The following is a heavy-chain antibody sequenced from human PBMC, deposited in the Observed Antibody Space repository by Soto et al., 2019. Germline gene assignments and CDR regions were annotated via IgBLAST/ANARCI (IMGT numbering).Heavy chain of an antibody. V-gene: IGHV3-9*01. Sequence: EVQLVESGGGLVQPGRSLRLSCTASGFTFGAYAMHWVRQAPGKGLEWVSGISWDGGSIVYADSVKGRFTISRDNAKNSLYLLMNRLRAEDTAWYSFVKDMGDGVVDWYFDLWGRGTLVTVSS. J-gene: IGHJ2*01. D-gene: IGHD3-16*01. CDR2: ISWDGGSI. CDR3: VKDMGDGVVDWYFDL. CDR1: GFTFGAYA.